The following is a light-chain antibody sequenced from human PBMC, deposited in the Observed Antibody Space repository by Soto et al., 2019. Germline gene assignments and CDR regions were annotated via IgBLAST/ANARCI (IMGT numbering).Light chain of an antibody. CDR1: QSVSSSF. CDR3: QQNGSSAWT. CDR2: GAC. J-gene: IGKJ1*01. V-gene: IGKV3-20*01. Sequence: EFELTQSPGTLSLSPGERATLSCRASQSVSSSFLACYQQKPGHAPRLLFYGACCRATGLPERFSGSGSGKVFPLTISRQDPEDFAVYCCQQNGSSAWTFGQGTKVEIK.